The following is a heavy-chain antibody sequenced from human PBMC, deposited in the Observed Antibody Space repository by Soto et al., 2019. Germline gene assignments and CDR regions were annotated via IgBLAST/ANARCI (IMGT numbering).Heavy chain of an antibody. CDR2: IYYSGST. CDR1: GDSISDYY. V-gene: IGHV4-59*08. Sequence: QVQLQESGPGLVKPSETLSLTCTVSGDSISDYYWSWIRQPPGKGLEWIGYIYYSGSTNSNNPSLKSRVAISVDTSKNEFSLKLSSVTAADTAVYYCARHSSGTSFDPWGQGTLVTVSS. J-gene: IGHJ5*02. CDR3: ARHSSGTSFDP. D-gene: IGHD3-10*01.